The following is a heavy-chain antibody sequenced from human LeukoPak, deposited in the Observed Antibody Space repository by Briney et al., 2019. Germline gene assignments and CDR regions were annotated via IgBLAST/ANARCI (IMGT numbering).Heavy chain of an antibody. Sequence: GASVQVSCKSSVYTFTSYVINWVRQATGQGLEWMGWMNPNSANTGYAQKFQGRVTMTRDTSISTAYMELSSLTSEDTAVYYCARGPSYGSGSYNIYGIDYWGQGTLVTVSS. CDR2: MNPNSANT. CDR1: VYTFTSYV. CDR3: ARGPSYGSGSYNIYGIDY. J-gene: IGHJ4*02. V-gene: IGHV1-8*01. D-gene: IGHD3-10*01.